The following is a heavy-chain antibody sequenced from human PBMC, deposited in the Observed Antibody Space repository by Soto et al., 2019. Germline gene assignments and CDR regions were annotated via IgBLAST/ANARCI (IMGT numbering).Heavy chain of an antibody. D-gene: IGHD5-12*01. CDR2: IYPGDSDT. Sequence: GESLKISCKGSGYSFTSYWIGWVRQMPGKGLEWMGIIYPGDSDTRYSPSFQGQVTISADKSISTAYLQWSSLKASATAMYYSAPSLRVDEIGYYYYYGLDVWGQGITVTGSS. J-gene: IGHJ6*02. CDR1: GYSFTSYW. V-gene: IGHV5-51*01. CDR3: APSLRVDEIGYYYYYGLDV.